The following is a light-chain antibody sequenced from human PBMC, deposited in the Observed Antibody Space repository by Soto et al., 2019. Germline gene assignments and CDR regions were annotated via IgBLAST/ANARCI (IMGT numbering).Light chain of an antibody. J-gene: IGKJ1*01. CDR1: QGISSY. V-gene: IGKV1-17*02. Sequence: IPLTHSPSSLSASVEHRVTITCRASQGISSYLAWFQQKPGKVPKRLIYGASNLESGVPSRFSGSGSGTEFTLTISNLQPEDSATYYCLQHDSYPWTFGQGTKVDI. CDR2: GAS. CDR3: LQHDSYPWT.